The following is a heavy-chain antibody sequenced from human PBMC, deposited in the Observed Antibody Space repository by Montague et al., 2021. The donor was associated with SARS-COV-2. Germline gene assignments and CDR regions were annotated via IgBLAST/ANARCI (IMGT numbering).Heavy chain of an antibody. Sequence: SLRLSCAASGFTFSSYAMSWVRQAPGKGLEWVSAICNGGGSRYYADSVKGRFTISRDNSKNTLFLQMNSLRADDTAVYYCAEGMGARVMYSFDSWGQGTLVTVSS. V-gene: IGHV3-23*03. CDR1: GFTFSSYA. CDR3: AEGMGARVMYSFDS. D-gene: IGHD4/OR15-4a*01. CDR2: ICNGGGSR. J-gene: IGHJ4*02.